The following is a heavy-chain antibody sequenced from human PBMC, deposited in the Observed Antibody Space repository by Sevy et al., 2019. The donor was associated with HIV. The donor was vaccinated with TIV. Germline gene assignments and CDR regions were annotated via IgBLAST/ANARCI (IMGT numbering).Heavy chain of an antibody. Sequence: SETLSLTCTVSGGSITSLYWNWIRQPPGKGLEWIANIYYNGHINYNPSLKSRVTLSLDTSKNQFSLRLIYVTAADTAMYHCAGENAWGRGYSWGQGTLVTVSS. CDR2: IYYNGHI. J-gene: IGHJ4*02. D-gene: IGHD1-26*01. V-gene: IGHV4-59*08. CDR3: AGENAWGRGYS. CDR1: GGSITSLY.